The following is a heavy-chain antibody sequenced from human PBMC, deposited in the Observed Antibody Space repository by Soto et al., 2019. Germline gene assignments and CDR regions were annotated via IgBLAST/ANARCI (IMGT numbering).Heavy chain of an antibody. J-gene: IGHJ6*02. D-gene: IGHD5-18*01. V-gene: IGHV3-33*01. CDR1: GFTFSSYG. Sequence: GGSLRLSCAASGFTFSSYGMDWVRQAPGKGLEWVAVIWYDGSNKYYADSVKGRFTISRDNSKSTLYLQMNSLRAEDTAVYYCASAVDTANYYYGMDVWGQGTTVTVSS. CDR2: IWYDGSNK. CDR3: ASAVDTANYYYGMDV.